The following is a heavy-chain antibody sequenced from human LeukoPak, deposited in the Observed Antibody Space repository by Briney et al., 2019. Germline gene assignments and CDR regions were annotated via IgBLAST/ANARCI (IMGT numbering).Heavy chain of an antibody. Sequence: GGSLRLSCAASGFTFSSYAMSWVRQAPGKGLEWVSAISGSGGSTYYADSVKGRFTISRDNAKNSLYLQMNSLRAEDTAVYYCARGSAAGRGIFDYWGQGTLVTVSS. V-gene: IGHV3-23*01. CDR1: GFTFSSYA. CDR2: ISGSGGST. CDR3: ARGSAAGRGIFDY. D-gene: IGHD6-13*01. J-gene: IGHJ4*02.